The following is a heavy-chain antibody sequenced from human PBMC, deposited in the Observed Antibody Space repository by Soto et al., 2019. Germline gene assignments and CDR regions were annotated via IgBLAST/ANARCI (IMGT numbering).Heavy chain of an antibody. CDR2: ISYTGST. D-gene: IGHD3-3*01. Sequence: PSETLSLTCTVSGGSLSSFYWNWIRQPPGKGLEWIGYISYTGSTDYNPSLKSRVTISVDTSKSQFSLKLSSVTAADTAVYYCARDRELWSGYYYGMDVWGQGTTVTVSS. J-gene: IGHJ6*02. CDR3: ARDRELWSGYYYGMDV. CDR1: GGSLSSFY. V-gene: IGHV4-59*01.